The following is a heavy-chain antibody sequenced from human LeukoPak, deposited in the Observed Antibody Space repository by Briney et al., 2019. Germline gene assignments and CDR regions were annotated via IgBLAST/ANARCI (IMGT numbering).Heavy chain of an antibody. CDR1: GGSFSGYY. V-gene: IGHV4-34*01. J-gene: IGHJ4*02. CDR2: INHSGST. CDR3: ARGGPDYYDSSGPLN. Sequence: PSETLSLTCAVYGGSFSGYYWSWIRQPPGKGLEWIGEINHSGSTNYNPSLKSRVTISVDTSKNQFSLKLSPVTAADTAVYYCARGGPDYYDSSGPLNWGQGTLVTVSS. D-gene: IGHD3-22*01.